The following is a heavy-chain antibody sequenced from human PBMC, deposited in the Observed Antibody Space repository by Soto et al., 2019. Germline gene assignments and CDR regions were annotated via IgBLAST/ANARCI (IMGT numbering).Heavy chain of an antibody. CDR1: GFTFSSYS. D-gene: IGHD3-10*01. V-gene: IGHV3-21*01. CDR2: ISSSSSYI. CDR3: ARVDYYGSGSYYTAAVYYYGMDV. J-gene: IGHJ6*02. Sequence: EVQLVESGGGLVKPGGSLRLSCAASGFTFSSYSMNWVRQAPGKGLEWVSSISSSSSYIYYADSVKGRFTISRDNAKNSLYLQMNSLRAEDTAVYYCARVDYYGSGSYYTAAVYYYGMDVWGQGTTVTVSS.